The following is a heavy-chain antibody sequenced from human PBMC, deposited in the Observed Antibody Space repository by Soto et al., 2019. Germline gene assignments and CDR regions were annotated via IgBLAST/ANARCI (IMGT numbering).Heavy chain of an antibody. D-gene: IGHD3-10*01. CDR3: AKDRGPGGIYYYYCGMDV. V-gene: IGHV3-30*02. J-gene: IGHJ6*02. Sequence: DSVKGRFTISRDNSKNTLYLQLTSLRADDTAVYYCAKDRGPGGIYYYYCGMDVWGQGTTVTVSS.